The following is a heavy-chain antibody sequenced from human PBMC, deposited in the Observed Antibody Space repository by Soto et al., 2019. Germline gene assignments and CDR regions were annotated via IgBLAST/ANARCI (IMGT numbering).Heavy chain of an antibody. CDR1: GYSFTSYW. CDR3: ARHIYGSGSYYWLYYYYGMDV. CDR2: IDPSDSYT. V-gene: IGHV5-10-1*01. Sequence: GESLKISCKGSGYSFTSYWISWVRQMPGKGLEWMGRIDPSDSYTNYSPSFQGHVTISADKSISTAYLQWSSLKASDTAMYYCARHIYGSGSYYWLYYYYGMDVWGQGTTVTVSS. J-gene: IGHJ6*02. D-gene: IGHD3-10*01.